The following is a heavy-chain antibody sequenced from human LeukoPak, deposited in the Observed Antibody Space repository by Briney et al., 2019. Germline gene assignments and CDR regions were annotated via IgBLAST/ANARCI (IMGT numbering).Heavy chain of an antibody. D-gene: IGHD5-18*01. CDR2: IYYSGST. CDR3: ARVQLAFSPPRGYSYGYGAFDY. J-gene: IGHJ4*02. CDR1: GGSISSSSYY. Sequence: PSETLSLTCTVSGGSISSSSYYWGWIRQPPGKGLEWIGSIYYSGSTYYNPSLKSRVTISVDTSKNQFSLKLSSVTAADTAVYYCARVQLAFSPPRGYSYGYGAFDYWGQGTLVTVSS. V-gene: IGHV4-39*07.